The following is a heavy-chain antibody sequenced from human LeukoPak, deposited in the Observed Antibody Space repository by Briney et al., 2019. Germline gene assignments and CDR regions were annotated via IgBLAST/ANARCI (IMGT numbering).Heavy chain of an antibody. J-gene: IGHJ4*02. CDR1: GYTFTGYY. CDR3: ARGVGYYGSGEIDY. Sequence: GASVKVSCKASGYTFTGYYMHWVRQAPGQGLEWMGWINPNSDGTNYAQNFQGRVTMTRDTSISTAYMELSRLRSDDTAVYYCARGVGYYGSGEIDYWGQGTLVTVSS. V-gene: IGHV1-2*02. CDR2: INPNSDGT. D-gene: IGHD3-10*01.